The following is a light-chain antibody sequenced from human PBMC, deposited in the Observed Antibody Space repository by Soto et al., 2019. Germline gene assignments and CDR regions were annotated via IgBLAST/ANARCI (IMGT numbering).Light chain of an antibody. V-gene: IGKV3-11*01. Sequence: EIVLTQSPATLSLSPGERATLSCRASQSVSSSLAWYQLKRGQAPRLLIYDASNRATGIPARFSGSVSGTYFTLTISSLEPEDFAVYYCKQSSNWLTFGGGTKVEIK. CDR1: QSVSSS. CDR2: DAS. CDR3: KQSSNWLT. J-gene: IGKJ4*01.